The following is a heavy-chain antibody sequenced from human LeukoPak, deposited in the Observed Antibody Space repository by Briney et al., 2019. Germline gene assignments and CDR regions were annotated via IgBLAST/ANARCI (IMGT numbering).Heavy chain of an antibody. Sequence: GGPLRLSCAASGFTFSSYAMHWVRQAPGKGLEWVAVISYDGSNKYHADSVKGRFTISRDNSKNTLYLQMNSLRAEDTAVYYCARDTKSGSSGYYYYGMDIWGQGTTVTVSS. CDR2: ISYDGSNK. CDR1: GFTFSSYA. J-gene: IGHJ6*02. V-gene: IGHV3-30-3*01. D-gene: IGHD1-26*01. CDR3: ARDTKSGSSGYYYYGMDI.